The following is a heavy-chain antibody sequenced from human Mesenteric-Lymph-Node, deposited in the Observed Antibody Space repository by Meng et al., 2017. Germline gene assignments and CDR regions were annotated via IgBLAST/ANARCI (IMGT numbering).Heavy chain of an antibody. Sequence: QVRRQESGPGLVRPSETLSLTCTVSGGSVSSGSYYWSWIRQPPGEGLEWIGYIYYSGSTNYNPSLKSRVTISVDTSKNQFSLKLSSVTAADTAVYYCARDRGYSYGKSFFDYWGQGTLVTVSS. CDR2: IYYSGST. CDR1: GGSVSSGSYY. CDR3: ARDRGYSYGKSFFDY. D-gene: IGHD5-18*01. V-gene: IGHV4-61*01. J-gene: IGHJ4*02.